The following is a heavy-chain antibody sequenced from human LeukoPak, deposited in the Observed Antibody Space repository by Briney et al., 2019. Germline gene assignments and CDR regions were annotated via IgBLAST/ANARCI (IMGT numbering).Heavy chain of an antibody. Sequence: GGSLRLSCAASGFTFSTYAMSWVRQAPGKGLEWVSSISSSGDRTFYADSVKDRFTISRDNSENTLYLHMNSLRAEDTAVYYCAKDIVVVPAAHFDFWGQGTLVTVSS. CDR3: AKDIVVVPAAHFDF. CDR1: GFTFSTYA. V-gene: IGHV3-23*01. J-gene: IGHJ4*02. CDR2: ISSSGDRT. D-gene: IGHD2-2*01.